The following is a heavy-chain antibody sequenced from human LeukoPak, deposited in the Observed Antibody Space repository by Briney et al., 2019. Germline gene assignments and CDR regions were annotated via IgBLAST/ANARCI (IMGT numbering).Heavy chain of an antibody. CDR1: RFTFSTYG. J-gene: IGHJ4*02. CDR2: VRYDGSDK. Sequence: PGGSLRLSCAASRFTFSTYGMHWVRQAPGKGLEWVAFVRYDGSDKYYRDSVKGRFTISRDNSKHTLYLQMNSLKTEDTAVYYCAKGSEGPYCSSTTCFDFDYWGQGTLVTVSA. CDR3: AKGSEGPYCSSTTCFDFDY. V-gene: IGHV3-30*02. D-gene: IGHD2-2*01.